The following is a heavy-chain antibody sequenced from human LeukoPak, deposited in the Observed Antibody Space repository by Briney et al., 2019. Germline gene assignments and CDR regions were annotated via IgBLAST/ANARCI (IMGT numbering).Heavy chain of an antibody. Sequence: SETLSLTCAVYGGSFSGYYWSWIRQPPGPGLEWIGEINHSGSTNYNPSLKSRVTISVDTSKNPFSLKLSSVTAADTAVYYCARVPYCSGGSCFLKPMDVWGKGTTVTVSS. J-gene: IGHJ6*03. V-gene: IGHV4-34*01. CDR3: ARVPYCSGGSCFLKPMDV. CDR1: GGSFSGYY. D-gene: IGHD2-15*01. CDR2: INHSGST.